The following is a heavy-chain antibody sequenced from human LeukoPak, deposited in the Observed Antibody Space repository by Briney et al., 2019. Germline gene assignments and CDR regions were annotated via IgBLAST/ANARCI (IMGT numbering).Heavy chain of an antibody. CDR2: NTPNSGGT. D-gene: IGHD6-6*01. CDR1: GYTFTDYY. Sequence: ASVKVSCKASGYTFTDYYMHWVRQAPGQGLELMGWNTPNSGGTNFAQKFQGRVAMTRDTSLSTAYLELGSLRSDDTAVYFCARARWQLVPYFDSWGQGTLVTVSS. J-gene: IGHJ4*02. CDR3: ARARWQLVPYFDS. V-gene: IGHV1-2*02.